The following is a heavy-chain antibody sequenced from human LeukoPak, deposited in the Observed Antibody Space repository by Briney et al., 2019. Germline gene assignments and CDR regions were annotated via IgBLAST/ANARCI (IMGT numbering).Heavy chain of an antibody. CDR1: GFTFSSYG. CDR2: IRYDGSNK. Sequence: GGSLRLSCAASGFTFSSYGMHWVRQAPGKGLEWVAFIRYDGSNKYYSDSVKGRFTISRDNSKNTLYLQMNNLRAEDTAVYYCARDGYDSSGYSGAFDIWGQGTMVTVSS. J-gene: IGHJ3*02. V-gene: IGHV3-30*02. D-gene: IGHD3-22*01. CDR3: ARDGYDSSGYSGAFDI.